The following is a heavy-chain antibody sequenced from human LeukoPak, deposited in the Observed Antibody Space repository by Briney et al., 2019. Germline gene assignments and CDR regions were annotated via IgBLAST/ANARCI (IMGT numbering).Heavy chain of an antibody. Sequence: QPGGSLRLSCAASGFTFSSYGMHWVRQAPGKGLEWVAVISYDGSNKYYADSVKGRFTISRDNSKNTLYLQMNSLRAEDTAAYYCAKDLDETYYYALTDYWGQGTLVTVSS. CDR3: AKDLDETYYYALTDY. J-gene: IGHJ4*02. CDR1: GFTFSSYG. V-gene: IGHV3-30*18. D-gene: IGHD3-10*01. CDR2: ISYDGSNK.